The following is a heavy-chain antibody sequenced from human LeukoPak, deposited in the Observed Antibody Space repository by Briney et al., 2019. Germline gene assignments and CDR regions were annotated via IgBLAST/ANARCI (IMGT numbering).Heavy chain of an antibody. CDR3: ARGHYGDYGDY. Sequence: ASVKVSCKASGYTFTGYYMHWVRQAPGRGLEWMGWINPNSGGTNYAQKFQGRVTMTRDTSISTAYMELRSLRSDDTAVYYCARGHYGDYGDYWGQGTLVTVSS. J-gene: IGHJ4*02. CDR1: GYTFTGYY. V-gene: IGHV1-2*02. CDR2: INPNSGGT. D-gene: IGHD4-17*01.